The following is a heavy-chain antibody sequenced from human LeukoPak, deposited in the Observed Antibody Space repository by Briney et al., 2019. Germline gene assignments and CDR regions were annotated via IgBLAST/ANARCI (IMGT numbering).Heavy chain of an antibody. V-gene: IGHV3-23*01. Sequence: PGGSLRLSCAASGFTFSNYAMRWVRQAPGKGLEWVSGISGSGDSTYYADSVKGRFTISRDNSKNTLYLQMNSLRADDTAVYYCAKDRGSSGYYPRDSMDVWGKGTTVTISS. J-gene: IGHJ6*03. D-gene: IGHD3-22*01. CDR2: ISGSGDST. CDR3: AKDRGSSGYYPRDSMDV. CDR1: GFTFSNYA.